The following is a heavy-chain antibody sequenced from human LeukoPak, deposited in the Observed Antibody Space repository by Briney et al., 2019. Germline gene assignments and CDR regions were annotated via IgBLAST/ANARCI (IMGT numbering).Heavy chain of an antibody. CDR1: GGSFSGYY. CDR3: ARGLASGYPPIPFDY. V-gene: IGHV4-34*01. CDR2: INHSGST. Sequence: PETLSLTCAVYGGSFSGYYWSWIRQPPGKGLEWIGEINHSGSTNYNPSLKSRVTISVDTSKNQFSLNLSSVTAADTAVYYCARGLASGYPPIPFDYWGQGTLVTVSS. J-gene: IGHJ4*02. D-gene: IGHD3-3*01.